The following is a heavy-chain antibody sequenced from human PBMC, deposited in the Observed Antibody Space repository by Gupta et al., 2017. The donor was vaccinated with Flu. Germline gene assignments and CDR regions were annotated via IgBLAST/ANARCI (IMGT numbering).Heavy chain of an antibody. D-gene: IGHD2-2*02. J-gene: IGHJ5*02. V-gene: IGHV1-2*06. CDR3: AREKFCSTASCYRWFDP. Sequence: VQLVQSGTDVKKPGASLKVSCKASGYTFTDYYIHGVRQAPGQGLEWMGRVNPHSGSTNFEQKFQGRVTLAMDTSISTAYMELTRLRSDDTAVYYCAREKFCSTASCYRWFDPWGQGTLVIVSS. CDR2: VNPHSGST. CDR1: GYTFTDYY.